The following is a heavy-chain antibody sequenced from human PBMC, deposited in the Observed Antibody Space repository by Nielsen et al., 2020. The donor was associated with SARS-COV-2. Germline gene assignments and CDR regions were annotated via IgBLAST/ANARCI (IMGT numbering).Heavy chain of an antibody. CDR2: ISYDGSNK. V-gene: IGHV3-30*18. J-gene: IGHJ4*02. Sequence: GESLKISCAASGFTFSSYGMHWVRQAPGKGLEWVAVISYDGSNKYYADSVKGRFTISRDNSENTLYLQMNSLRAEDTAVYYCANTDYWGQGTLVTVSS. CDR3: ANTDY. CDR1: GFTFSSYG.